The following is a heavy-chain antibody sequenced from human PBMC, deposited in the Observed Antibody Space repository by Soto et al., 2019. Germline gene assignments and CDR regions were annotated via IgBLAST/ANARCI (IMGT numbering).Heavy chain of an antibody. CDR3: ARYDFWSGNPSNNWFDP. D-gene: IGHD3-3*01. CDR2: IYHSVST. Sequence: PSETLSLTCTVSGGSMSNYYWSWIRQPPGKGLEWIGYIYHSVSTNYNPSLKSRVTISIDTSKNQFSLKLRSVTAADTAVYYCARYDFWSGNPSNNWFDPWGQGTLVTVSS. V-gene: IGHV4-59*01. J-gene: IGHJ5*02. CDR1: GGSMSNYY.